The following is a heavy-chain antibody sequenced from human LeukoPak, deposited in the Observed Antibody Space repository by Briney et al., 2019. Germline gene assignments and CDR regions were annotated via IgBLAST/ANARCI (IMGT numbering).Heavy chain of an antibody. CDR3: ARNIGSSQDY. J-gene: IGHJ4*02. V-gene: IGHV4-59*01. Sequence: SETLSLTCTVSGDSISSNYWNWTRQPPGKGLEWIGYISYSGSTNYNPSLKSRVTISVDTSKNQFSLKLSSVTAADTAVYYCARNIGSSQDYWGQGTLVTVSS. CDR2: ISYSGST. CDR1: GDSISSNY. D-gene: IGHD6-13*01.